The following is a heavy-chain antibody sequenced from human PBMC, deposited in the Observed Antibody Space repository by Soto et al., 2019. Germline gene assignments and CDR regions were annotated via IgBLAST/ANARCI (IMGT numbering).Heavy chain of an antibody. D-gene: IGHD3-22*01. CDR2: INHSEST. V-gene: IGHV4-34*01. J-gene: IGHJ4*02. CDR1: GGSFSGYY. CDR3: ARGASPYYDSTGYQRYYFDY. Sequence: ETLSLTCAVYGGSFSGYYWSWIRQPPGKGLEWIGEINHSESTNYNPSLKSRVTISVDTSKNQFSLKLSSVTAADTAVYYCARGASPYYDSTGYQRYYFDYWGQGTLVTVSS.